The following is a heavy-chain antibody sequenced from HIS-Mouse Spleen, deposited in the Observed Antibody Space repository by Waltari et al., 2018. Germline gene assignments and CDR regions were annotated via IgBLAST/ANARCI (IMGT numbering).Heavy chain of an antibody. J-gene: IGHJ2*01. D-gene: IGHD6-13*01. CDR2: IDYSGST. CDR3: AREIPYSSSWYDWYFDL. Sequence: QLQLQESGPGLVKPSETLSLTCTVSGGSIRSSSYYWGWIRQPPGKGLEWIGSIDYSGSTDYNPSLKSRVTISVDTSKNQFSLKLSSVTAADTAVYYCAREIPYSSSWYDWYFDLWGRGTLVTVSS. CDR1: GGSIRSSSYY. V-gene: IGHV4-39*07.